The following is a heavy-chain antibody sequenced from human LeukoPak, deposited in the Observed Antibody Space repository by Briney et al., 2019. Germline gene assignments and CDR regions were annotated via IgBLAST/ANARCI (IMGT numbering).Heavy chain of an antibody. CDR1: TGSIGSFY. J-gene: IGHJ6*03. D-gene: IGHD3-22*01. CDR3: ARVISPDSYFYYSEYYYMDV. V-gene: IGHV4-59*01. CDR2: VSYSGGA. Sequence: PSETLSLTCSVSTGSIGSFYWNWIRQSPAKGLEWLGSVSYSGGANSNPSLRGRVTISVDKSKNQFSLKLSSVTAADTAVYYCARVISPDSYFYYSEYYYMDVWGKGTTVTVSS.